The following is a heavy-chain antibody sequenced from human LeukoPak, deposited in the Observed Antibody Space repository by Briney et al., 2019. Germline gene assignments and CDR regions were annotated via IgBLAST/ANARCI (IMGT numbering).Heavy chain of an antibody. D-gene: IGHD1-26*01. J-gene: IGHJ4*02. CDR2: IYSGGTT. CDR1: GFTVSRNY. Sequence: RGSLRLSCAGSGFTVSRNYMSWVRQAPGKGLEWVSVIYSGGTTYHADSVKGRFTISRDNSKNTLYLQMNSLRAEDTAVYYCARDALQWEVGGDYWGQGTLVTVST. CDR3: ARDALQWEVGGDY. V-gene: IGHV3-66*01.